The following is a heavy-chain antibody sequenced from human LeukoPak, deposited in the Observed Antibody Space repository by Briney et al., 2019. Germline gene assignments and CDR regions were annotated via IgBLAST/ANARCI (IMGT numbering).Heavy chain of an antibody. CDR3: VSGDYYNAFDY. CDR2: IIPILGIA. J-gene: IGHJ4*02. D-gene: IGHD4-17*01. CDR1: GGTFSSYA. V-gene: IGHV1-69*04. Sequence: EASVKVSCKASGGTFSSYAISWVRQAPGQGLEWMGRIIPILGIANYAQKFQGRVTITADKSTSTAYMELSSLRSEDTAVYYCVSGDYYNAFDYWGQGTLVTVSS.